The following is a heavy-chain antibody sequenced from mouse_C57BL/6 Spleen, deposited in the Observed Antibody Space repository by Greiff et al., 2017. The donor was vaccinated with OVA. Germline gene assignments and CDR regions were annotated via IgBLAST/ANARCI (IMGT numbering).Heavy chain of an antibody. Sequence: QVQLQQPGAELVKPGASVKLSCKASGYTFTSYWMHWVKQRPGQGLEWIGMIHPNSGSTNYNEKFKSKATLTLDKSSSTAYMQLSSLTSEDSAVYYCARYGTTVVATGDYWGQGTTLTVSS. J-gene: IGHJ2*01. CDR2: IHPNSGST. D-gene: IGHD1-1*01. CDR3: ARYGTTVVATGDY. CDR1: GYTFTSYW. V-gene: IGHV1-64*01.